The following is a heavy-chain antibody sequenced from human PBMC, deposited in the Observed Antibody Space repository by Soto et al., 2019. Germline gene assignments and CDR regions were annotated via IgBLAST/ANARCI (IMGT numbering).Heavy chain of an antibody. CDR1: GGSISSSSYY. CDR3: ARLTYYDILTGYYYYYYGMDV. Sequence: PSETLSLTCTVSGGSISSSSYYWGWIRQPPGKGLEWIGSIYYSGSTYYNPSLKSRVTISVDTSKNQFSLKLSSVTAADTAVYYCARLTYYDILTGYYYYYYGMDVWGQGTTVT. D-gene: IGHD3-9*01. J-gene: IGHJ6*02. V-gene: IGHV4-39*01. CDR2: IYYSGST.